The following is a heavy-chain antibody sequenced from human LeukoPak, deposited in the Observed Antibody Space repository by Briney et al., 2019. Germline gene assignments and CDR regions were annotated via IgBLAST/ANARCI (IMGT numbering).Heavy chain of an antibody. Sequence: GGSLRLSCAASGFTFSSYAMSWVRQAPGKGLEWVSAISGSGGSTYYADSVKGRFTISRDNSKNTLYLQMNSLRAEDTAVYYCAKDRGCGSTSCYTGRLGAFDIWGQGTMVTVSS. D-gene: IGHD2-2*02. V-gene: IGHV3-23*01. CDR3: AKDRGCGSTSCYTGRLGAFDI. CDR2: ISGSGGST. CDR1: GFTFSSYA. J-gene: IGHJ3*02.